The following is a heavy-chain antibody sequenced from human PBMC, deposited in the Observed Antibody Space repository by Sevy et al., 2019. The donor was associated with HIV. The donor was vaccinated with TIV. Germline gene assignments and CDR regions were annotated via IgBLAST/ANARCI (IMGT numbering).Heavy chain of an antibody. J-gene: IGHJ4*02. CDR1: GFTFTDYY. CDR2: ISHSGNTI. V-gene: IGHV3-11*01. Sequence: GGSLRLSCAASGFTFTDYYMSWIRQSPGKGLEWVSYISHSGNTIYYADSVNGRFTISRDNAKNSLFLHMTSLTAEYTAFYYWVRNSLKTSAVHLPYYFDFWGQGTLVTVSS. D-gene: IGHD3-9*01. CDR3: VRNSLKTSAVHLPYYFDF.